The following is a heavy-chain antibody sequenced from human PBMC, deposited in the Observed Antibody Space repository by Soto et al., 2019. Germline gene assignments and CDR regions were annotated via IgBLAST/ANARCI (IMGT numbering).Heavy chain of an antibody. CDR1: GYTLTELS. Sequence: GASVKVSCKVSGYTLTELSMHWVRQAPGKGLEWMGGFDPEDGETIYAQKFQGRVTMTEDTSTDTAYMELSSLRSEDTAVYYCATDLRHYYDSRIGYWGQGTLVTVSS. CDR3: ATDLRHYYDSRIGY. CDR2: FDPEDGET. D-gene: IGHD3-22*01. V-gene: IGHV1-24*01. J-gene: IGHJ4*02.